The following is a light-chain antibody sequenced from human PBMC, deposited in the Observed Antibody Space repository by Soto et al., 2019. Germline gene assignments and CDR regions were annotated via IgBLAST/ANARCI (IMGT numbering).Light chain of an antibody. CDR1: ESVTSN. CDR2: GAS. J-gene: IGKJ5*01. CDR3: QQYNNWPTIT. Sequence: EMVLTQSPGTLSLSPGERATLSCGAIESVTSNYLAWYQQKPGQAPRLLIYGASTRATGIPARFSGSGSGTEFTLTISSLQSEDFAVYYCQQYNNWPTITFGQGTRLEI. V-gene: IGKV3-15*01.